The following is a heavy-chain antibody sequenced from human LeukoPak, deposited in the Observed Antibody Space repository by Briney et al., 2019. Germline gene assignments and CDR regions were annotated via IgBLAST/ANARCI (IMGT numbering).Heavy chain of an antibody. J-gene: IGHJ4*02. Sequence: GASVKVSCEVSGYTLTELSMHWVRQAPGKGLEWMGGFDPEDGETIYAQKFQGRVTMTEDTSTDTAYMELSGLRSEDTAVYYCATVDYGDSPIWWGQGTLVTVSS. V-gene: IGHV1-24*01. CDR2: FDPEDGET. D-gene: IGHD4-17*01. CDR3: ATVDYGDSPIW. CDR1: GYTLTELS.